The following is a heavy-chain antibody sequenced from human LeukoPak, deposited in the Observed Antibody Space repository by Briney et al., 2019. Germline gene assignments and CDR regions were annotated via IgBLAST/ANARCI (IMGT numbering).Heavy chain of an antibody. D-gene: IGHD3-10*01. CDR2: IHYSGST. CDR1: GGSISSYY. J-gene: IGHJ4*02. Sequence: SETLSLTCTVSGGSISSYYWSWIRQPPGKGLEWIGYIHYSGSTNYNPSLKSRVTISVDTSKNQFSLKLSSVTAADTAVYYCARGYGSGSYGYFDYWGQGTLVTVSS. V-gene: IGHV4-59*01. CDR3: ARGYGSGSYGYFDY.